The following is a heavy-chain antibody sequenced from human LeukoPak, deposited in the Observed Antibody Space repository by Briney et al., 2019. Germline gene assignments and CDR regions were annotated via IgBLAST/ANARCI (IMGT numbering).Heavy chain of an antibody. CDR3: ARLPIVLRFLEWLPPEEGLDY. CDR2: ISAYNGNT. Sequence: ASVKVSCKASGYTFTSYGISWVRQAPGQGLEWMGWISAYNGNTNYAQKLQGRVTMTTDTSTSTAYMELRSLRSDDTAVYYCARLPIVLRFLEWLPPEEGLDYWGQGTLVTVSS. V-gene: IGHV1-18*01. J-gene: IGHJ4*02. D-gene: IGHD3-3*01. CDR1: GYTFTSYG.